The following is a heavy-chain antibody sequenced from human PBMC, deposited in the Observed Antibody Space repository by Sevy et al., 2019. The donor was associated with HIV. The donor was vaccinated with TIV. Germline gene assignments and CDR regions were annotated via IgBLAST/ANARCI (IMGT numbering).Heavy chain of an antibody. CDR2: IYYSGST. CDR1: GGSISSSSYY. V-gene: IGHV4-39*01. J-gene: IGHJ4*02. Sequence: SETLSLTCTVSGGSISSSSYYWGWIRQPPGKGLEWIGSIYYSGSTYYNPSLKRRVTISVDTSKNRFSLKLSSVTAADTAVYYCARHQAEKQLVQPYFDYWGQGTLVTVSS. CDR3: ARHQAEKQLVQPYFDY. D-gene: IGHD6-13*01.